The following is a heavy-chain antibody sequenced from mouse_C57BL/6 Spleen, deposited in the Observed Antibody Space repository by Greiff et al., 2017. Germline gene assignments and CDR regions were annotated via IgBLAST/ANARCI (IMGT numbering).Heavy chain of an antibody. D-gene: IGHD1-1*01. CDR2: ISSGGSYT. V-gene: IGHV5-6*01. CDR3: ASCYYYGSSYEGYFDV. J-gene: IGHJ1*03. CDR1: GFTFSSYG. Sequence: EVQLVESGGDLVKPGGSLKLSCAASGFTFSSYGMSWVRQTPDKRLEWVATISSGGSYTYYPDSVKGRFTISRDNAKNTMYLQMSSLKSEDTAMYYCASCYYYGSSYEGYFDVWGTGTTVTVSS.